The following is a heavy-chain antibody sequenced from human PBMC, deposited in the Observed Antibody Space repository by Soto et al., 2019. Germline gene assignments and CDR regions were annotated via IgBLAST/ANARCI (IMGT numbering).Heavy chain of an antibody. CDR1: GFTFTSSA. Sequence: QMQLVQSGPEVKKPGTSVKVSCKASGFTFTSSAVQWVRQARGQRLEWIGWIVVGSGNTNYAQKFQERVTITRDMSTSTAYMELSSLGSEDTAVYYCAAAYYYGSGSYFPTFDYWGQGTLVTVSS. CDR2: IVVGSGNT. CDR3: AAAYYYGSGSYFPTFDY. V-gene: IGHV1-58*01. J-gene: IGHJ4*02. D-gene: IGHD3-10*01.